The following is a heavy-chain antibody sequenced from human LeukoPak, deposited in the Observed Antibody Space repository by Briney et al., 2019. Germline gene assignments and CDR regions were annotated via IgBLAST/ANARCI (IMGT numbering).Heavy chain of an antibody. CDR3: ASEELLQNGFDY. J-gene: IGHJ4*02. CDR2: INWNGGST. Sequence: GGSLRLSCAASGFTPDDYGMSWVRQAPGKGLEWVSSINWNGGSTGYADSVKGRFTISRDNAKNSLYLQMNSLRAEDTALYYCASEELLQNGFDYWGQGTLVTVSS. V-gene: IGHV3-20*04. D-gene: IGHD5-12*01. CDR1: GFTPDDYG.